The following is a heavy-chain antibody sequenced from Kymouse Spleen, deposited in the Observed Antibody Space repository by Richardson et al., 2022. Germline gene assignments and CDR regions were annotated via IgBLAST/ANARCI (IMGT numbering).Heavy chain of an antibody. J-gene: IGHJ4*02. Sequence: QVQLQQWGAGLLKPSETLSLTCAVYGGSFSGYYWSWIRQPPGKGLEWIGEINHSGSTNYNPSLKSRVTISVDTSKNQFSLKLSSVTAADTAVYYCARGRSVALDYWGQGTLVTVSS. V-gene: IGHV4-34*01. CDR2: INHSGST. CDR1: GGSFSGYY. CDR3: ARGRSVALDY. D-gene: IGHD6-19*01.